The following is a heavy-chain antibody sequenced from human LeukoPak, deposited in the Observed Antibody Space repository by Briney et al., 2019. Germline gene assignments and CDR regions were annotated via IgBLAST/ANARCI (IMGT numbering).Heavy chain of an antibody. J-gene: IGHJ4*02. D-gene: IGHD3-16*02. CDR2: IIPILGIA. V-gene: IGHV1-69*04. CDR3: AREEVDDYVWGSYRYSFDY. CDR1: GGTFSSYA. Sequence: ASVKVSCKASGGTFSSYAISWVRQAPGQGLEWMGRIIPILGIANYAQKFQGRVTITADKSTSTAYMELSSLRSEDTAVYYCAREEVDDYVWGSYRYSFDYWGQGTLVTVSS.